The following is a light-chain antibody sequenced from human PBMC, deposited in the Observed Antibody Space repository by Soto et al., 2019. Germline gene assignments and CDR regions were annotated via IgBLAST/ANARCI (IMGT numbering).Light chain of an antibody. Sequence: DIQMTQSPSSLSASIGDRVTITCRASQGINNYLAWFQQKPGRAPKSLIYAASNLQSGVPSKFSGSGSGTDFTLTSDSLQPEDFATYYCQQYNSYPLTFGQGKRLEIK. J-gene: IGKJ5*01. V-gene: IGKV1-16*02. CDR1: QGINNY. CDR2: AAS. CDR3: QQYNSYPLT.